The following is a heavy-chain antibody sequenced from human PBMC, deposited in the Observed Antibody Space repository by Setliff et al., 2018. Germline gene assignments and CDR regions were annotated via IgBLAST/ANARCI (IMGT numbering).Heavy chain of an antibody. Sequence: ASVKVSCKASGYTFTGYYMHWVRQAPGQGLEWMGWINPNSGGTNYAQKFQGWVTMTRDTSISTAYMELSRLRSDDMAVYYCARRRYYYDSSGYRWGGFYFDYWGQGTLVTVSS. J-gene: IGHJ4*02. CDR3: ARRRYYYDSSGYRWGGFYFDY. D-gene: IGHD3-22*01. CDR2: INPNSGGT. V-gene: IGHV1-2*04. CDR1: GYTFTGYY.